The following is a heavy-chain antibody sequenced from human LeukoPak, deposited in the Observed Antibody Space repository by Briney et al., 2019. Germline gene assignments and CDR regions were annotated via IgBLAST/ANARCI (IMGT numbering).Heavy chain of an antibody. CDR3: AKDYAYYDFWSGLD. J-gene: IGHJ4*02. CDR2: ISWNSGSI. D-gene: IGHD3-3*01. V-gene: IGHV3-9*01. CDR1: GFTFDDYA. Sequence: QPGRSLRLSCAASGFTFDDYAMPWVRQAPGKGLEWVSGISWNSGSIGYADSVKGRFTISRDNAKNSLYLQMNSLRAEDTALYYCAKDYAYYDFWSGLDWGQGTLVTVSS.